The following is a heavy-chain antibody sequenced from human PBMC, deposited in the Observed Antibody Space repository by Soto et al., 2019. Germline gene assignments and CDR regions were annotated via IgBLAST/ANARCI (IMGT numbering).Heavy chain of an antibody. CDR3: ARGLSFRGDFDV. Sequence: SDTLSLTCDVSGGSMSSRSWWTWVRQSPGKGLEWIGEIYHAGSPNYNPSFQSRVTILADKSKNHFSLRLTSVTAADTAIYYCARGLSFRGDFDVWGQGTTVTVSS. CDR1: GGSMSSRSW. J-gene: IGHJ3*01. D-gene: IGHD2-21*02. CDR2: IYHAGSP. V-gene: IGHV4-4*02.